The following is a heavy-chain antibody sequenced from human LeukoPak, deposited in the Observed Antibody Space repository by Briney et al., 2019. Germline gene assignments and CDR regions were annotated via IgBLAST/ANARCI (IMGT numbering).Heavy chain of an antibody. CDR1: GFTSTTST. J-gene: IGHJ3*02. CDR3: AADQPRYPDAFDI. V-gene: IGHV1-58*02. Sequence: ASAKVSCKASGFTSTTSTMQWVRQARGQRLEWIGWIVVGSGDTNYAEKFQERVTITRDMSTSTVYMELSSLRSDDTAVYYCAADQPRYPDAFDIWGQGTMVTVSS. CDR2: IVVGSGDT. D-gene: IGHD1-1*01.